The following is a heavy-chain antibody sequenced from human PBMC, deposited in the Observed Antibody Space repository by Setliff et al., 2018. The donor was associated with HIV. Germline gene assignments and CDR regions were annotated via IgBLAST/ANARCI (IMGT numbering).Heavy chain of an antibody. CDR1: GYSIGSSYW. V-gene: IGHV4-28*01. J-gene: IGHJ2*01. D-gene: IGHD3-10*01. CDR2: IYKGGST. Sequence: PSETLSLTCVVSGYSIGSSYWWGWIRQPPGKGLEWIGWIGYIYKGGSTYYNPSLKSRVTMSEDTSKNQFSLKLRSVTAVDTAVYYCARSALWFGEADWYFDLWGRGTLVTVSS. CDR3: ARSALWFGEADWYFDL.